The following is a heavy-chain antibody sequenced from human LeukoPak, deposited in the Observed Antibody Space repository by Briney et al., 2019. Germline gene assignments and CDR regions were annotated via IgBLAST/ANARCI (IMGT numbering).Heavy chain of an antibody. J-gene: IGHJ4*02. Sequence: GGSLRLSCAASGFTFSSYWMSWVRQAPGKGLEWVANIKQDGSEKYYVDSVKGRFTISRDNAKNSLYLQMNSLRAEDTAVYYCASGVSGYCSSTSCSIDYWGQGTLVTVSS. CDR2: IKQDGSEK. CDR1: GFTFSSYW. D-gene: IGHD2-2*01. CDR3: ASGVSGYCSSTSCSIDY. V-gene: IGHV3-7*01.